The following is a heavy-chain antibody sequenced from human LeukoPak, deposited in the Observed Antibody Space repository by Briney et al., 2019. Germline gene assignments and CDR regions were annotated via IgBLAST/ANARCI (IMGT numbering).Heavy chain of an antibody. CDR3: ARDAATINFDS. CDR2: FSTNTGNP. Sequence: ASVKVSCKTSGYTFIGYSINWLRQAPGQGLEWMGWFSTNTGNPTYAQGFTGRFVFSLDTSVSTAYLQISSLKAEDTAVYYCARDAATINFDSWGQGTLVTVSS. D-gene: IGHD5-24*01. J-gene: IGHJ4*02. V-gene: IGHV7-4-1*02. CDR1: GYTFIGYS.